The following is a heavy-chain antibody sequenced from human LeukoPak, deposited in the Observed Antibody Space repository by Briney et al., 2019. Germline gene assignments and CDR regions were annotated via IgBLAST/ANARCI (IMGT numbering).Heavy chain of an antibody. Sequence: PSETLSLTCAVSGYSISSDNYWVCIRQPPGQGLEWTGGIYHSGSTYYNPSLKSRVTMSVDTSKTQFSLKLSSVTAADTAVYYCARAPRDSSSSNYMRGFDYWGQGTLVTVSS. V-gene: IGHV4-38-2*01. CDR3: ARAPRDSSSSNYMRGFDY. J-gene: IGHJ4*02. D-gene: IGHD3-22*01. CDR1: GYSISSDNY. CDR2: IYHSGST.